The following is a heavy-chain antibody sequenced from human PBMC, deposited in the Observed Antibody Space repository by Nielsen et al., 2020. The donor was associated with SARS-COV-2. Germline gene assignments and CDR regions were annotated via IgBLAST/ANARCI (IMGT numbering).Heavy chain of an antibody. CDR2: IIPISGAR. D-gene: IGHD2-2*03. Sequence: SVKVSCKASGYTFTNYGIGWVRQAPGQGLEWMGGIIPISGARTYAQKFQGRVTITADRSTSTACMELSSLRSDDTAVYYCARRLGSHDGFDIWGQGTMVTVSS. V-gene: IGHV1-69*06. CDR1: GYTFTNYG. J-gene: IGHJ3*02. CDR3: ARRLGSHDGFDI.